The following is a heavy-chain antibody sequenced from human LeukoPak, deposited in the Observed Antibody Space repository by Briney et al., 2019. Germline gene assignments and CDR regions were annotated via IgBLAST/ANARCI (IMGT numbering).Heavy chain of an antibody. CDR3: ATTSIAAAVPGCFDY. Sequence: GGSLRLSCVASGFNFNNAWMSWVRQAPGKGLEWVSAISGSGGSTYYADSVKGRFTVSRDNAKNSLYLQMNSLRAEDTAVYYCATTSIAAAVPGCFDYWGQGTLVTVFS. D-gene: IGHD6-13*01. V-gene: IGHV3-23*01. CDR1: GFNFNNAW. J-gene: IGHJ4*02. CDR2: ISGSGGST.